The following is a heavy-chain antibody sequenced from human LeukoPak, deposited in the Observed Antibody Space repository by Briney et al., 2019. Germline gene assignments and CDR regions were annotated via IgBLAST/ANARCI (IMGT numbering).Heavy chain of an antibody. V-gene: IGHV4-4*02. CDR1: GGSISSRNW. CDR2: IYHSGST. J-gene: IGHJ4*02. Sequence: SETLSLTCAVSGGSISSRNWWSWVRQPPGKGLEWIGEIYHSGSTNYNPSLKSRVTISVDTSKNQFSLKLSSVTAADTAVYYCARAVAVDYFDYWGQGTPVTVSS. D-gene: IGHD6-19*01. CDR3: ARAVAVDYFDY.